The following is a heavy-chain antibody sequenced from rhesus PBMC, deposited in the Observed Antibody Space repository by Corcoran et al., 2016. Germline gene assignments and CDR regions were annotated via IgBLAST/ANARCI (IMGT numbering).Heavy chain of an antibody. CDR3: ARRGDGQWVQLQYVNY. V-gene: IGHV4-143*01. D-gene: IGHD5-24*01. CDR2: IYGNSAST. CDR1: GGPISGYYY. J-gene: IGHJ4*01. Sequence: QVQLQESGPGLVKPSETLSLTCTVSGGPISGYYYWSWIRPPPGKGLEWIGGIYGNSASTYYNPSLKSRVTISKDTSKNQFSLKLSSVTAADTAVYYCARRGDGQWVQLQYVNYWGQGVLVTVSS.